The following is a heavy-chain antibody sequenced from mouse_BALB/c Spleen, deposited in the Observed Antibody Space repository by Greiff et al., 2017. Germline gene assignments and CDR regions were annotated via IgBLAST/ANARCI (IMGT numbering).Heavy chain of an antibody. V-gene: IGHV2-9*02. CDR2: IWAGGST. CDR3: ARGAGSSYDFDY. Sequence: VQRVESGPGLVAPSQSLSITCTVSGFSLTSYGVHWVRQPPGKGLEWLGVIWAGGSTNYNSALMSRLSISKDNSKSQVFLKMNSLQTDDTAMYYCARGAGSSYDFDYWGQGTTLTVSS. J-gene: IGHJ2*01. CDR1: GFSLTSYG. D-gene: IGHD1-1*01.